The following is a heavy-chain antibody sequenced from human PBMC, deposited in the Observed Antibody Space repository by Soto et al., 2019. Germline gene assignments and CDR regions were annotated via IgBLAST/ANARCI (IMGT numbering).Heavy chain of an antibody. D-gene: IGHD6-6*01. CDR1: GFTFSSYN. CDR2: ISSSSTYI. Sequence: GGSLRLSCAASGFTFSSYNMNWVRQAPGKGLEWVSSISSSSTYIYYADSVKGRFTTSRDNAKNSLYLQMNSLRAEDTAVYYCAKEYSSSSWDVDYWGQGTLVTVSS. V-gene: IGHV3-21*01. J-gene: IGHJ4*02. CDR3: AKEYSSSSWDVDY.